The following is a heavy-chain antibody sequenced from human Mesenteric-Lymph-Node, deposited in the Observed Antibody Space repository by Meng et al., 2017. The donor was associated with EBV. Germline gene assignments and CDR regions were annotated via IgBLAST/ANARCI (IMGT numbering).Heavy chain of an antibody. D-gene: IGHD3-10*01. CDR1: GGSFSDYF. Sequence: QGPLQQGGAVLLKPSETLSPPFAVHGGSFSDYFWTWIRQAPGKGLEWVGEINHSGSTKYNPSLKSRVTISVDTSKNQISLNLNSVTAADTAVYYCARPRIRYGSGSYYYWGQGTLVTVSS. CDR2: INHSGST. J-gene: IGHJ4*02. V-gene: IGHV4-34*01. CDR3: ARPRIRYGSGSYYY.